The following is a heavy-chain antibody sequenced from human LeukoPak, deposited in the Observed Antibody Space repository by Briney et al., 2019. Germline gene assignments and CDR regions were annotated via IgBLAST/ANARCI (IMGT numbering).Heavy chain of an antibody. CDR1: GYSISSGYY. V-gene: IGHV4-38-2*01. CDR2: IYHSGST. D-gene: IGHD1-26*01. Sequence: SETLSLTCAVSGYSISSGYYWGWIRQPPGKGLEWIGSIYHSGSTYYNSSLKSRVTISVDTSKNQFSLRLSSVTAADTAVYYCARLVGARSQADYWGQGTLVTVSS. J-gene: IGHJ4*02. CDR3: ARLVGARSQADY.